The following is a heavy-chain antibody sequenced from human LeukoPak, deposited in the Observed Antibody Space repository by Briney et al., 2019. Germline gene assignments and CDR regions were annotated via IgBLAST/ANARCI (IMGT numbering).Heavy chain of an antibody. V-gene: IGHV3-30*02. CDR1: GFTFSSHL. J-gene: IGHJ6*03. Sequence: GGSLRHSCTASGFTFSSHLMHWVRPAPGRGLEWVAYIQYDGSNQQYADSVKGRFSSSRDKSKNIPYLQMNSLRAEDTAVYYCAKDRCSNGIGCLYYYMDVWGKGTTVTISS. CDR2: IQYDGSNQ. D-gene: IGHD2-8*01. CDR3: AKDRCSNGIGCLYYYMDV.